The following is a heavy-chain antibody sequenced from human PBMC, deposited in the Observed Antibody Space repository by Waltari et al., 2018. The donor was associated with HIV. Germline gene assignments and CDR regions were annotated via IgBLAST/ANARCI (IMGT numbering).Heavy chain of an antibody. CDR1: GFTFSSYA. Sequence: EVQLLESGGGLVQPGGSLRLSCAASGFTFSSYAMSWVRQAPGKGVEGVAAISGRGGSKYYADAVKGRFTISRDNSKNTLYLQMNSLRAEDTAVYYCAKRAPGSAPGYWGQGTLVTVSS. D-gene: IGHD2-15*01. J-gene: IGHJ4*02. CDR3: AKRAPGSAPGY. V-gene: IGHV3-23*01. CDR2: ISGRGGSK.